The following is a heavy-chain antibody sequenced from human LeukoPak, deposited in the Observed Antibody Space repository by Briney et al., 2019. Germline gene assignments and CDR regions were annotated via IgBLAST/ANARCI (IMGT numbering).Heavy chain of an antibody. D-gene: IGHD4-4*01. CDR1: GYTFTGYY. CDR2: IKPSDGST. Sequence: ASVKVSCKASGYTFTGYYMHWVRQAPGQGLEWMGIIKPSDGSTIYAQKSQGRVTMTSDTSTTTVYMEVSSLRSDDTAVYYCARLDYSKFDYWGQGILVTVSS. J-gene: IGHJ4*02. V-gene: IGHV1-46*01. CDR3: ARLDYSKFDY.